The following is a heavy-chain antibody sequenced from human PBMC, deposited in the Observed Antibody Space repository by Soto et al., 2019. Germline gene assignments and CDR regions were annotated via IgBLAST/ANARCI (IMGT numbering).Heavy chain of an antibody. J-gene: IGHJ6*02. D-gene: IGHD2-8*01. CDR1: GYRFTTYW. CDR3: ATREIGCCPTGCLTNFYYGLEV. V-gene: IGHV5-10-1*01. Sequence: WESLKISCNGSGYRFTTYWYNWSHQMPGKGLELMGRIDPNDFSINYSPSFQCHVTISADXSINTAYLKWSSLKASDTAMYFCATREIGCCPTGCLTNFYYGLEVLAQGATVHVSS. CDR2: IDPNDFSI.